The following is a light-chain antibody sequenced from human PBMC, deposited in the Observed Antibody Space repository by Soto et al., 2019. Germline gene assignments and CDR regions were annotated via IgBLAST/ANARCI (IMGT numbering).Light chain of an antibody. CDR3: QESYSFRCWT. CDR2: GAS. Sequence: DIQMTQYPSSLSASVGDRVTITCRTSQSINTYLKWYQQKPGKAPQLLIYGASSLHRGVPLRFSGSGSGTDFTLTITTLQPEDFSTCYCQESYSFRCWTCGQGTKVEIK. J-gene: IGKJ1*01. V-gene: IGKV1-39*01. CDR1: QSINTY.